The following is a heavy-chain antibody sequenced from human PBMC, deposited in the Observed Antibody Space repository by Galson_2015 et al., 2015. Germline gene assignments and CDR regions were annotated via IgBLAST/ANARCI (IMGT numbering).Heavy chain of an antibody. V-gene: IGHV3-11*01. J-gene: IGHJ3*02. Sequence: SLRLSCAASGFTFSNYYMTWIRQAPGKGLEWVSYISSSGSAMYYADSVKGRFTISRDNAKKSLYLQMNSLRAEDTAVYYCARGGGNDYKFNAFDIWGQGTTVIVSS. CDR3: ARGGGNDYKFNAFDI. CDR1: GFTFSNYY. CDR2: ISSSGSAM. D-gene: IGHD4-11*01.